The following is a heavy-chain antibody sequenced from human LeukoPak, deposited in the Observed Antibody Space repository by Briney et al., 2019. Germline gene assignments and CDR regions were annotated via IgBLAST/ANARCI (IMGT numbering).Heavy chain of an antibody. CDR1: GFTFSDYY. CDR3: AKDPDPESHYYYYYMDV. J-gene: IGHJ6*03. CDR2: IRYDGSNK. V-gene: IGHV3-30*02. D-gene: IGHD1-14*01. Sequence: GGSLRLSCAASGFTFSDYYMSWIRQAPGKGLEWVAFIRYDGSNKYYADSVKGRFTISRDNSKNTLYLQMNSLRAEDTAVYYCAKDPDPESHYYYYYMDVWGKGTTVTVSS.